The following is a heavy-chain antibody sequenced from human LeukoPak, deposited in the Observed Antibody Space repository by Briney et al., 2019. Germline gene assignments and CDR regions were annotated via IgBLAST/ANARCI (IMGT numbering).Heavy chain of an antibody. Sequence: PSETLSLTCTVSGYSISSGYYWGWIRQPPGEGLEWIGSIYHSGSTYYNPSLKSRVTISVDTSKNQFSLKLSSVTAADTAVYYCARKGQISYYWGQGTLVTVSS. CDR2: IYHSGST. CDR3: ARKGQISYY. V-gene: IGHV4-38-2*02. J-gene: IGHJ4*02. D-gene: IGHD3-3*01. CDR1: GYSISSGYY.